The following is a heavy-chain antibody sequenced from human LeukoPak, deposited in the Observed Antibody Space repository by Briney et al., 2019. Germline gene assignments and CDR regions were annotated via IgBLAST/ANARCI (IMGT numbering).Heavy chain of an antibody. CDR2: INTNTGDP. V-gene: IGHV7-4-1*02. CDR1: GYIFTSYG. D-gene: IGHD5-12*01. J-gene: IGHJ4*02. Sequence: ASVKVSCKASGYIFTSYGISWVRQAPGQGLEWMGWINTNTGDPTYAQGFTGRFVFSLDTSVNTAYLQISSLKAEDTAVYYCARDQDRGYDFSFDYWGQGSLVTVSS. CDR3: ARDQDRGYDFSFDY.